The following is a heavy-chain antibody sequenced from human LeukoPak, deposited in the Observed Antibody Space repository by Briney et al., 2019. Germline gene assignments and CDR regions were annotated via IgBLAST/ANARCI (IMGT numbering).Heavy chain of an antibody. Sequence: ASVKVSCKASGYTFTSYGISWVRQAPGQGLEWMGWISAYNGNTNYAQKLQGRVTMTTDTSTSTAYMELRSLRSDDTAVYYCARVGGVLYYGGNSSAFDIWGQGTMVTVSS. CDR3: ARVGGVLYYGGNSSAFDI. V-gene: IGHV1-18*01. CDR1: GYTFTSYG. D-gene: IGHD4-23*01. CDR2: ISAYNGNT. J-gene: IGHJ3*02.